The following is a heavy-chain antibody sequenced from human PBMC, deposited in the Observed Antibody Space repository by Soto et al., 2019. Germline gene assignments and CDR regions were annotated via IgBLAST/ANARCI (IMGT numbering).Heavy chain of an antibody. Sequence: EVQLVESGGDLVQPGGSLSLSCVASGFTFSNYWMNWVRQAPGRGLEWVAGIKEDASEKNYVDSVTGRFSISRDNAKNSLFLQLNSLRAEDTAVYYCATAIEAPFNNYDYWGQGTLVTVSS. CDR2: IKEDASEK. CDR1: GFTFSNYW. V-gene: IGHV3-7*01. J-gene: IGHJ4*02. CDR3: ATAIEAPFNNYDY.